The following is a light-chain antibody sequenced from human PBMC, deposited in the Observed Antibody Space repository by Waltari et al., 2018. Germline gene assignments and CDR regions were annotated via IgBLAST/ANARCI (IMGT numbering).Light chain of an antibody. CDR2: GNT. J-gene: IGLJ3*02. CDR3: QSYDSSLSGSV. Sequence: QSVLTQPPSVSGAPGQRVTISCPGTRPHLRSGSDVHSYQQLPGTAPKLLIYGNTNRPSGVPDRFSGSKSGTSASLAITGLQAEDEADYYCQSYDSSLSGSVFGGGTKLTVL. CDR1: RPHLRSGSD. V-gene: IGLV1-40*01.